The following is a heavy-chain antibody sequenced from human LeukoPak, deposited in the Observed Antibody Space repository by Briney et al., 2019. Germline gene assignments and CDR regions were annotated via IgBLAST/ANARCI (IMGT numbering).Heavy chain of an antibody. D-gene: IGHD2-8*01. V-gene: IGHV3-11*04. CDR2: ISSSGSTI. CDR3: AREVSGIVLMVYAMGGFDY. Sequence: GGSLRLSCAASGFTFSDYYMSGIRQAPGKGLEWVSYISSSGSTIYYADSVKGRFTISRDNSKNTLYLQMNSLRAEDTAVYYCAREVSGIVLMVYAMGGFDYWGQGTLVTVSS. CDR1: GFTFSDYY. J-gene: IGHJ4*02.